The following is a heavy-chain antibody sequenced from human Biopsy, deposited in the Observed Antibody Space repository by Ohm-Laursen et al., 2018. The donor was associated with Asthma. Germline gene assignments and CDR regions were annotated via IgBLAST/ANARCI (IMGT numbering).Heavy chain of an antibody. D-gene: IGHD1-14*01. CDR1: GFRFSSYA. Sequence: SLRLSCAASGFRFSSYAMHWVRQAPGKGLEWVALITYDGSKTIYGDSVRGRFTVSRDSSTNTLYLQMSSLRPEDTAVYYCAGDGPELPTELDYWGPGTLVTVSS. V-gene: IGHV3-30*15. CDR3: AGDGPELPTELDY. CDR2: ITYDGSKT. J-gene: IGHJ4*02.